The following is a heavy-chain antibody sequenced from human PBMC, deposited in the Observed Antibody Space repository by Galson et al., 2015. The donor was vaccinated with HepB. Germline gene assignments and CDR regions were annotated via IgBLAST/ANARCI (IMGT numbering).Heavy chain of an antibody. CDR3: AKDMRGRSDWFLFPLDY. V-gene: IGHV3-9*01. D-gene: IGHD3/OR15-3a*01. CDR1: GFTFDDHA. CDR2: ITWNSGGT. Sequence: SLRLSCAASGFTFDDHALHWVRPARGMGLEWVSGITWNSGGTGYADSVKGLFTISRDTAKNWLYLQMNSLSAADTAFYYCAKDMRGRSDWFLFPLDYWGQESLVTVSS. J-gene: IGHJ4*02.